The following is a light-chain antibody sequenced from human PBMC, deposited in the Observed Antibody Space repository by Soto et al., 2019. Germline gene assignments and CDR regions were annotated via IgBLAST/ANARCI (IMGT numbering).Light chain of an antibody. CDR3: QQYDNFPFT. J-gene: IGKJ3*01. Sequence: DIRMTQSPSSLSAPVGDRVTITCQASQDIKSNLNWFQQKSGKAPRLLVYDASNLETGVTSRFSGSGSGTDFTFTIRSLQPEDTATYFCQQYDNFPFTFGPGTKVDI. V-gene: IGKV1-33*01. CDR2: DAS. CDR1: QDIKSN.